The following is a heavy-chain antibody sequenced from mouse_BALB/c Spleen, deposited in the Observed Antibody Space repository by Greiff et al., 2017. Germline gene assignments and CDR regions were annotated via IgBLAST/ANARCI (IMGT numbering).Heavy chain of an antibody. CDR2: ISSGSSTI. CDR1: GFTFSSFG. D-gene: IGHD1-1*01. J-gene: IGHJ4*01. Sequence: EVKVVESGGGLVQPGGSRKLSCAASGFTFSSFGMHWVRQAPEKGLEWVAYISSGSSTIYYADTVKGRFTISRDNPKNTLFLQMTSLRSEDTAMYYCARQGLLRYYYAMDYWGQGTSVTVSS. CDR3: ARQGLLRYYYAMDY. V-gene: IGHV5-17*02.